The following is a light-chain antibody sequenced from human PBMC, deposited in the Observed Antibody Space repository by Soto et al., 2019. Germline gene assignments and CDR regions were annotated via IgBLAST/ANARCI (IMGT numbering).Light chain of an antibody. V-gene: IGLV2-14*01. J-gene: IGLJ1*01. Sequence: QSALTQPASVSGSPGQSLTISCTGTSSDVGGYNYVSWYQQHPGKAPKVMIFDVSNRPSGVSDRFSGSKSGNTASLTISGLQAEDEADYYCSSYTSSSTYVFGPGTKLTVL. CDR2: DVS. CDR1: SSDVGGYNY. CDR3: SSYTSSSTYV.